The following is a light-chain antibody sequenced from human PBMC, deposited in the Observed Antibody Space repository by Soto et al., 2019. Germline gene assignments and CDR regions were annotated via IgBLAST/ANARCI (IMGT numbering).Light chain of an antibody. Sequence: SVGSRLGSESGSPGSPNTITCTGTSSDVGSYNLVSWYQQHPGKAPKLMIYEVSKRPSGVSNRFSGSKSGNTASLTISGLQAEDEADYYCCSYAGSSTFVFGTGTKVTVL. CDR3: CSYAGSSTFV. CDR1: SSDVGSYNL. CDR2: EVS. J-gene: IGLJ1*01. V-gene: IGLV2-23*02.